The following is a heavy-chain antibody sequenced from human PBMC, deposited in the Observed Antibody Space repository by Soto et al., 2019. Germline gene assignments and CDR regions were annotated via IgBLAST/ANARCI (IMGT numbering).Heavy chain of an antibody. CDR2: IYYSGST. CDR1: GGSISSGGYY. Sequence: SETLSLTCTVSGGSISSGGYYWSWIRQHPGKGLEWIGYIYYSGSTYYNPSLKSRVTISVDTSKNQFSLKLSSVTAADTAVYYCARAPSYYDILTGSFDYWGQGTLVTVSS. V-gene: IGHV4-31*03. J-gene: IGHJ4*02. CDR3: ARAPSYYDILTGSFDY. D-gene: IGHD3-9*01.